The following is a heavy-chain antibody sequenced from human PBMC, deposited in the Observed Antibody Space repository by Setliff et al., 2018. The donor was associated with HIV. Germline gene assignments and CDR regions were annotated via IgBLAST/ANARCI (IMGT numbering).Heavy chain of an antibody. J-gene: IGHJ4*02. Sequence: ASVKVSCKASGYTFTNYYMHWVRQAPGQGLEWMGWINPNSGGTNYAQKFQGRVTMTRDTSISTAYMELSRLRSDDTAVYYCARRVPPIPSGDLDYWGQGTLVTVSS. CDR2: INPNSGGT. D-gene: IGHD4-17*01. CDR3: ARRVPPIPSGDLDY. V-gene: IGHV1-2*02. CDR1: GYTFTNYY.